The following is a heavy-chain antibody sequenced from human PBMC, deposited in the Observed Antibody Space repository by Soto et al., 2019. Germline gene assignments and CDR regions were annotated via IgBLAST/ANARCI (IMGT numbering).Heavy chain of an antibody. CDR2: INHSGST. CDR1: GGSFSGYN. CDR3: ARESIVGATTSYYNAMDV. V-gene: IGHV4-34*01. D-gene: IGHD1-26*01. Sequence: SETLSLTCAVYGGSFSGYNWSWIRQPPGKGLEWIGEINHSGSTNYNPSLKSRVTISVDTSKNQFPLKLSSVTAADTAVYYCARESIVGATTSYYNAMDVWGQGTTVTVSS. J-gene: IGHJ6*02.